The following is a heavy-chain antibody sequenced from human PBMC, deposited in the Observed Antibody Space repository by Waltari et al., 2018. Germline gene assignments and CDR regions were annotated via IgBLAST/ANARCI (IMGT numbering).Heavy chain of an antibody. CDR2: LHSGGFT. J-gene: IGHJ6*03. Sequence: EEHLAACAAALIPPGGYLGPSRGDTRWTVSNHSITGVRQAPGTGLGGVSVLHSGGFTYYTDSVKGRFTISRDNSKNTLYLQMSSLRADDTAVYYCARESYYDSSHHYYYMDVWGKGTTVSVSS. D-gene: IGHD3-22*01. CDR3: ARESYYDSSHHYYYMDV. CDR1: RWTVSNHS. V-gene: IGHV3-53*01.